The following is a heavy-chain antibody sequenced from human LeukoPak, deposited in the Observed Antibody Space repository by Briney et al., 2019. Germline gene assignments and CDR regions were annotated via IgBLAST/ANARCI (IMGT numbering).Heavy chain of an antibody. D-gene: IGHD5-18*01. CDR1: GGTFSSYA. CDR3: ATNQDTAIFMFLTH. J-gene: IGHJ4*02. CDR2: IIPIFGTA. Sequence: GASVKVSCKASGGTFSSYAISWVRQAPGQGLEWMGGIIPIFGTANYAQKFQGRVTITTDESTSTAYMELSSLRSEDAAVYYCATNQDTAIFMFLTHWGQGTLVTVSS. V-gene: IGHV1-69*05.